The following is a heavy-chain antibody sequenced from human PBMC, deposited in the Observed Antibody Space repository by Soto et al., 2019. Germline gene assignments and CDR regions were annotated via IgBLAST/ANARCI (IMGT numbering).Heavy chain of an antibody. D-gene: IGHD6-13*01. CDR2: ISGSGGST. J-gene: IGHJ4*02. V-gene: IGHV3-23*01. CDR1: GFTFSSYA. Sequence: EVQLLESGGGLVQPGGSLRLSCATSGFTFSSYAMSWVRQAPGKGLEWVSGISGSGGSTSYADSVQGRFTISRDNSKNTLYLQMNSLRVEDTAVYYCAKGRSWYPYIDYWGQGTLVTVSS. CDR3: AKGRSWYPYIDY.